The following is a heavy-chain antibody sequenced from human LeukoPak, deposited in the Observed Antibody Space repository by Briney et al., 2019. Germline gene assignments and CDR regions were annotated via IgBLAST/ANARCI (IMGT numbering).Heavy chain of an antibody. Sequence: ASVKVSCKASGYSFTGHYIHWVRQAPGQGLEWMGWIHPNRGGTNNAQKFQGRVTMTRDMSTSTVYMELSSLRSEDTAVYYCAREVGEYQLLLSYWGQGTLVTVSS. CDR3: AREVGEYQLLLSY. CDR1: GYSFTGHY. CDR2: IHPNRGGT. V-gene: IGHV1-2*02. J-gene: IGHJ4*02. D-gene: IGHD2-2*01.